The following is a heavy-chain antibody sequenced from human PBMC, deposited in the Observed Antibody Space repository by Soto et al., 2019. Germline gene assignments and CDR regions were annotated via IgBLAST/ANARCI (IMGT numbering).Heavy chain of an antibody. CDR2: IYYSGST. CDR3: ARQPYYYDSSGYYFDY. CDR1: GGSISSSSYY. Sequence: SETLSLTCTVSGGSISSSSYYWGWIRQPPGKGLEWIGSIYYSGSTYYNPSLKSRVTISVDTSKNQFSLKLSSVTAADTAVYYCARQPYYYDSSGYYFDYWGQGTLVTVSS. D-gene: IGHD3-22*01. J-gene: IGHJ4*02. V-gene: IGHV4-39*01.